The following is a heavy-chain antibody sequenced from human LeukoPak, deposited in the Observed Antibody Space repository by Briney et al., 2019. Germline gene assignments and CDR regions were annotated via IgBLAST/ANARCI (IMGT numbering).Heavy chain of an antibody. CDR3: AKLSSNWYFDS. CDR1: GGSISSYY. J-gene: IGHJ4*02. Sequence: PSETLSLTCTVSGGSISSYYWSWIRQPPGKGLEWIGYIYDSGSTNYNPSLKSRVTISVDTSKNQFSLSLSVVAAADTAVYYCAKLSSNWYFDSWGRGTLVTVSS. V-gene: IGHV4-59*08. CDR2: IYDSGST. D-gene: IGHD1-1*01.